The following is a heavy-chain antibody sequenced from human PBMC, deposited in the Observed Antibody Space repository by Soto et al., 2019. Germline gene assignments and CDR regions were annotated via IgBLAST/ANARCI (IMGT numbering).Heavy chain of an antibody. D-gene: IGHD3-3*01. CDR2: IRSKAYGGTT. J-gene: IGHJ6*01. CDR3: TSEITIFGVAAARYGMDV. V-gene: IGHV3-49*04. CDR1: GFTFGDYA. Sequence: PGGSLRLSCTASGFTFGDYAMSWVRQAPGKGLEWVGFIRSKAYGGTTEYAASVKGRFTISRDDSKSIAYLQMNSLKTEDTAVYYCTSEITIFGVAAARYGMDVWGQGTTVPVSS.